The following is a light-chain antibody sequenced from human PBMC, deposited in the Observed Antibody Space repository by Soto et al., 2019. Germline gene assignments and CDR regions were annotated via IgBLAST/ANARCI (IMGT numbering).Light chain of an antibody. V-gene: IGLV2-8*01. CDR2: EVS. CDR3: SSYAGSNNFPYV. CDR1: RSDVGGYNY. Sequence: QSVLTQPPSASGSPGQSVTISCTGTRSDVGGYNYVSWYQQHPGKAPKLIVYEVSKRPSGVPDRFSGSKSGNTASLTVSGLQAEDEADYYCSSYAGSNNFPYVFGTGTKVTV. J-gene: IGLJ1*01.